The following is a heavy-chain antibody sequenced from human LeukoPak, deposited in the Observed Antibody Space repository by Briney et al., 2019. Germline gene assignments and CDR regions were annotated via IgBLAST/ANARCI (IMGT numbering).Heavy chain of an antibody. CDR1: GFTFSSYA. CDR2: FRGSGCST. D-gene: IGHD3-10*01. J-gene: IGHJ5*02. CDR3: ANQWFGEFGLNWFDP. Sequence: GGPLRLSCAASGFTFSSYAMSWVRRAPGKGLEWVSPFRGSGCSTYYAHSVKGRFTLSRDNSKNTLYLQMNSLRAEDTAVYYCANQWFGEFGLNWFDPWGQGTLVTVSS. V-gene: IGHV3-23*01.